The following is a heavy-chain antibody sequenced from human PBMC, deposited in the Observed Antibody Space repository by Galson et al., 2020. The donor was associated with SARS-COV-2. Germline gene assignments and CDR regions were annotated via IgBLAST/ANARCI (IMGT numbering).Heavy chain of an antibody. V-gene: IGHV3-21*04. CDR3: ARETEQVYSSATYYYYYYMDV. J-gene: IGHJ6*03. CDR1: GFTFSSYS. CDR2: ISSSSSYI. Sequence: GGSLRLSCEASGFTFSSYSMNWVRQAPGKGLEWVSSISSSSSYIYYADSVKGRFTISRDNAKNSLYLQMNSRRAEDTAVYYCARETEQVYSSATYYYYYYMDVWGKGTTVTVSS. D-gene: IGHD6-25*01.